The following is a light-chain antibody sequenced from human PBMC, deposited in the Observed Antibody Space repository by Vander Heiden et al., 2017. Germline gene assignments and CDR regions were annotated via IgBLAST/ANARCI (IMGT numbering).Light chain of an antibody. V-gene: IGKV4-1*01. CDR2: WAS. Sequence: DIVMTQSPDSLAVSLGERAPINCKSSQSLLYTSNNKNYLAWYQQKPGQPPKLLFYWASTRASWVTDRFSGSGSGTDFTLTISSLQVEDVAVYYCQQYNSMPRTFGQGTKVEI. CDR1: QSLLYTSNNKNY. CDR3: QQYNSMPRT. J-gene: IGKJ1*01.